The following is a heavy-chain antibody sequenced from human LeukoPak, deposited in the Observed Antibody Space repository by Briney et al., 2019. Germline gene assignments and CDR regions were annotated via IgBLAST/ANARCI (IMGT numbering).Heavy chain of an antibody. CDR1: GGSFSGYY. V-gene: IGHV4-34*01. Sequence: SETLSLTCAVYGGSFSGYYWSWIRQPPGKGLEWIGEINHSGSTNYNPSLKSRVTISVDTSKNQFSLKLSSVTAADTAVYYCARGNRAPGYCSSTSCYLEAYYYYCYGMDVWGQGTTVTVSS. J-gene: IGHJ6*02. CDR2: INHSGST. D-gene: IGHD2-2*01. CDR3: ARGNRAPGYCSSTSCYLEAYYYYCYGMDV.